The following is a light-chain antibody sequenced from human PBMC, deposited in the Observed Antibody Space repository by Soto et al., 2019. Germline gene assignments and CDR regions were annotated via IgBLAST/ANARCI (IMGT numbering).Light chain of an antibody. Sequence: EVVMTQSPATLSVSLGDRVTFSCRASQTVSTHVAWYQQKPGQPPRLLIYGASTRATGVPARFSGGGSGTEFTLTINSLESADFAVYYCQQYNTWPPLTFGGGTKVEIK. CDR3: QQYNTWPPLT. V-gene: IGKV3-15*01. J-gene: IGKJ4*01. CDR1: QTVSTH. CDR2: GAS.